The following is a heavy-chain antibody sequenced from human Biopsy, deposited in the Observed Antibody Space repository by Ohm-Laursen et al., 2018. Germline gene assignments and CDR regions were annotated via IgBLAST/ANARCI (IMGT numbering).Heavy chain of an antibody. Sequence: ESSVKVSCKASGDSFTSYAIGWVRQAPGQGLEWLGRIVPILGTVNYAQRFQGRVALTADKSTGTAYMELNRLISDDTAVYYCATDADGYYTEFDFWGQGTLITVSS. D-gene: IGHD5-24*01. CDR2: IVPILGTV. CDR3: ATDADGYYTEFDF. V-gene: IGHV1-69*04. CDR1: GDSFTSYA. J-gene: IGHJ4*02.